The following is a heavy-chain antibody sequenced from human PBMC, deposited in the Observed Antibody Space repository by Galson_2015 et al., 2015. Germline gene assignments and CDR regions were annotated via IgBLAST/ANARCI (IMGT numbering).Heavy chain of an antibody. J-gene: IGHJ5*02. CDR1: GYTFTSYY. CDR3: ARDSRPYDYVWGSYRKKNWFDP. V-gene: IGHV1-46*01. CDR2: INPSGGST. Sequence: SVKVSCRASGYTFTSYYMHWVQQAPGQGLEWMGIINPSGGSTSYAQKFQGRVTMTRDTSTSTVYMELSSLRSEDTAVYYCARDSRPYDYVWGSYRKKNWFDPWGQGTLVTVSS. D-gene: IGHD3-16*02.